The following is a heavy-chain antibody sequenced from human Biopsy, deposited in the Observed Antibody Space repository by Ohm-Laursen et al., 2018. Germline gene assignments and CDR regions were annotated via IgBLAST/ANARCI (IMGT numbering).Heavy chain of an antibody. CDR1: GFNFGDSG. J-gene: IGHJ4*02. Sequence: SLRLSCAASGFNFGDSGMGWFRQAPGKGLECVGLIRSESSGGTREYAAPVKGRFTVSRDDSKSIAYLDMNSLKTEDTAMYYCSKLTGGYSYSSLWGRGTLVTVSS. CDR2: IRSESSGGTR. CDR3: SKLTGGYSYSSL. D-gene: IGHD5-12*01. V-gene: IGHV3-49*03.